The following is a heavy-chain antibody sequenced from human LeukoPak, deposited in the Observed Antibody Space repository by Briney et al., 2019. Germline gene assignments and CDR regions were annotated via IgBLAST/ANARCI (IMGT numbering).Heavy chain of an antibody. V-gene: IGHV4-59*08. J-gene: IGHJ4*02. CDR1: GGSISSYY. CDR3: ARLGREVTQTFDY. Sequence: PSETLSLTCTVSGGSISSYYWSWIRQPPGKGLEWIGYIYYSGSTNYNPSLKSRVTISVDTSKNQFSLKLSSVTAADTAVYYCARLGREVTQTFDYWGQGTLVTVSS. CDR2: IYYSGST. D-gene: IGHD5-18*01.